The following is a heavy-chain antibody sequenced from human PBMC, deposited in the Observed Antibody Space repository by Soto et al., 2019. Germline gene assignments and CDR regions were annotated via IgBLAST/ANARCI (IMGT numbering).Heavy chain of an antibody. J-gene: IGHJ4*02. CDR2: ISSSGSTI. CDR1: GFTFSDYY. D-gene: IGHD3-9*01. Sequence: GGSLRLSCAASGFTFSDYYMSWIRQAPGKGLEWVSYISSSGSTIYYADSVKGRFTISRDNAKNSLYLQMNSLRAEDTAVYYCARDSPLDDILTLLDYWGQGTLVTVSS. CDR3: ARDSPLDDILTLLDY. V-gene: IGHV3-11*01.